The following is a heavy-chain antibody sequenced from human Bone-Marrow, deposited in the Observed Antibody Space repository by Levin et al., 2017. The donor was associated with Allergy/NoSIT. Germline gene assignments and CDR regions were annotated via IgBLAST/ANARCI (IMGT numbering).Heavy chain of an antibody. CDR1: GFTFGDYA. CDR2: IRSKAYGGTT. Sequence: SGGSLRLSCTASGFTFGDYAMSWFRQAPGKGLEWVGFIRSKAYGGTTEYAASVKGRFTISRDDSKSIAYLQMNSLKTEDTAVYYCTRRSVEDSSGWYRAFDIWGQGTMVTVSS. V-gene: IGHV3-49*03. J-gene: IGHJ3*02. D-gene: IGHD6-19*01. CDR3: TRRSVEDSSGWYRAFDI.